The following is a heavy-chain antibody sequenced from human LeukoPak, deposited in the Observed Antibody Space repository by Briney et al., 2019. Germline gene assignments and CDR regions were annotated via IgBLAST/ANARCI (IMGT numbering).Heavy chain of an antibody. CDR1: GGTFSSYA. J-gene: IGHJ6*02. CDR3: ARADNGNEMDV. CDR2: ISAYNGNT. D-gene: IGHD1-20*01. V-gene: IGHV1-18*01. Sequence: ASVKVSCKASGGTFSSYAISWVRQAPGQGLEWMGWISAYNGNTIYAQKLQGRVTMTTVTSTSTAYMELRSLRSDDTAVYYCARADNGNEMDVWGQGTTVTVSS.